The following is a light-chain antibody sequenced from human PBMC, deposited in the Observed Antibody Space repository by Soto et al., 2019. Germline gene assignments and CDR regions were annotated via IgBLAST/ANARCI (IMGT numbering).Light chain of an antibody. J-gene: IGKJ1*01. CDR3: QHYNSYSEA. CDR1: QSISSW. CDR2: DAS. V-gene: IGKV1-5*01. Sequence: DVKMYQPPSTLSAYVGDRVTITCRASQSISSWLAWYQQKPGKAPKLLIYDASSLESGVPSRFSGSGSGTEFTLTISSLQPDDFATYYCQHYNSYSEAFGQGTKVDIK.